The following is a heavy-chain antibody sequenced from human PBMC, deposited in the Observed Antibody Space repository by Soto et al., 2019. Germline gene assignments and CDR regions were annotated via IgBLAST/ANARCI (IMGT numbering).Heavy chain of an antibody. CDR1: GGSISSYY. CDR2: IYYSGST. Sequence: PSETLSLTCTVSGGSISSYYWSWIRQPPGKGLEWIGYIYYSGSTNYNPSLKSRVTISVDTSKNQFSLKLSSVTAADTAVYYCARDRRGTGNDYWGQGLLVTVS. J-gene: IGHJ4*02. V-gene: IGHV4-59*01. D-gene: IGHD1-1*01. CDR3: ARDRRGTGNDY.